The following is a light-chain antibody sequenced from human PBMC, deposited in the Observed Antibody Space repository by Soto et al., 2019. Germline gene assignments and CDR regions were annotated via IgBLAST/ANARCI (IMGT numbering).Light chain of an antibody. CDR2: DTS. CDR1: QYISTY. Sequence: DIQMTQSPSSLSASVGDRVTITCQASQYISTYLNWYQHKSGKAPKLLIYDTSNLQAGVPSRFSGSGSGTYFTFTISSLQPEDIGTYYCQQYDNLFTFGPGTKVDIK. CDR3: QQYDNLFT. V-gene: IGKV1-33*01. J-gene: IGKJ3*01.